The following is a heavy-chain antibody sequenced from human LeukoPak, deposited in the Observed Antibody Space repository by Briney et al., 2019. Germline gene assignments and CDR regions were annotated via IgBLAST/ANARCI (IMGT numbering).Heavy chain of an antibody. J-gene: IGHJ4*02. V-gene: IGHV3-21*01. CDR2: ISSSSSYI. CDR3: ASLSCSSTSCGIDY. D-gene: IGHD2-2*01. Sequence: TGGPLRLSCAASGFTFSSYSMNWVRQAPGKGLEWVSSISSSSSYIYYADSVKGRFTISRDNAKNSLYLQMNSLRAEDTAAYYCASLSCSSTSCGIDYWGQGTLVTVSS. CDR1: GFTFSSYS.